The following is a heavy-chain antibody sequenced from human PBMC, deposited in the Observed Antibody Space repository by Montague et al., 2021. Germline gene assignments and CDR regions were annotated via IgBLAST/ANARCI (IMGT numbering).Heavy chain of an antibody. J-gene: IGHJ4*02. CDR3: ARAEDYSGSGSYLGFDY. CDR1: GGSISSGGYY. D-gene: IGHD3-10*01. CDR2: IFYSGNT. Sequence: TLSLTCTVPGGSISSGGYYWSWIRQLPGKGLEWIGYIFYSGNTYYNPSLKSRVTISVDTSKNQFSLKLSSVTAADTAVYYCARAEDYSGSGSYLGFDYWGQGTLVTVSS. V-gene: IGHV4-31*03.